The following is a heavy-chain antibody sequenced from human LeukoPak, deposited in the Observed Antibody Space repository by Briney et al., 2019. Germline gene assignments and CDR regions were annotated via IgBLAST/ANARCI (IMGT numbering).Heavy chain of an antibody. CDR1: GFTFDDYG. D-gene: IGHD4-17*01. CDR2: INWNGGST. Sequence: GSLRLSCAASGFTFDDYGMSWVRQAPGKGLEWVSGINWNGGSTGYADSVKGRFTISRDNAKNSLYLQMNSLRAEDTAVYYCASEGDYGDFYWFDPWGQGTLVTVSS. CDR3: ASEGDYGDFYWFDP. V-gene: IGHV3-20*04. J-gene: IGHJ5*02.